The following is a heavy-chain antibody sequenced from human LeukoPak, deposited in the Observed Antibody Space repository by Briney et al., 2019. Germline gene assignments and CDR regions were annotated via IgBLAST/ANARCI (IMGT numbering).Heavy chain of an antibody. D-gene: IGHD6-19*01. CDR2: ISYGGNYK. V-gene: IGHV3-30*18. CDR1: GFTFRNYG. CDR3: AKADSSDWYNLDY. Sequence: GGSLRLSCAASGFTFRNYGMHWVRQAPGKGLEWVAVISYGGNYKFYADSVKSRFTISRDTSKNTLYLQMNSLRAEDTAVYYCAKADSSDWYNLDYWGQGTLVTVSS. J-gene: IGHJ4*02.